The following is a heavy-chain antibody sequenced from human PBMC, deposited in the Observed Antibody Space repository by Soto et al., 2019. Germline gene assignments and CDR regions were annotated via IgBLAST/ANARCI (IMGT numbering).Heavy chain of an antibody. Sequence: QLQLQESGPGLVKPSETLSLTCTVSGDSINTNSYFWVWIRQHPGKGLDWIGCFFHSGSTFYNTTLRRRVTISSETSKNQFSLILSSVTAADTAVYFCARHEPLNHAFDIWGQGTMVTVSS. J-gene: IGHJ3*02. V-gene: IGHV4-39*01. CDR1: GDSINTNSYF. CDR3: ARHEPLNHAFDI. CDR2: FFHSGST.